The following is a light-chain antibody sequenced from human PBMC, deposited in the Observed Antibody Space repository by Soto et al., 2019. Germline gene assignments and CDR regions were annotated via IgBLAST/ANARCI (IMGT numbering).Light chain of an antibody. V-gene: IGKV1-39*01. CDR3: QQSYRTPT. Sequence: DIQMTQSPSSLSASVGDRVTITCRASQSISSYLNWYQQKPGKAPKLLIYAASSLQSGVPSRFSGSGSGTDFTLTINSLQPEDFATYYCQQSYRTPTFGQGTRLEIK. J-gene: IGKJ5*01. CDR1: QSISSY. CDR2: AAS.